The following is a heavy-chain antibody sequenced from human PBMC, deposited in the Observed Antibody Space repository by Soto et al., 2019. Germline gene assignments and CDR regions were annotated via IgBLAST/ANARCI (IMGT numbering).Heavy chain of an antibody. V-gene: IGHV3-21*01. D-gene: IGHD1-7*01. CDR1: GFTFSSYS. CDR3: ARDWYNWNYGLRPLDI. CDR2: ISSSSSYI. Sequence: GGSLRLSCAASGFTFSSYSMNWVRQAPGKGLEWVSSISSSSSYIYYADSAKGRFTISRDNAKNSLYLQMNSLRAEDTAVYYCARDWYNWNYGLRPLDIWGQGTMVTVSS. J-gene: IGHJ3*02.